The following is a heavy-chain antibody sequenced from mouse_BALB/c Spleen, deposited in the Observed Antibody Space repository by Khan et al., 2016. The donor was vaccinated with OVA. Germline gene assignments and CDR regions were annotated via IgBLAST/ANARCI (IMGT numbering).Heavy chain of an antibody. V-gene: IGHV1-18*01. J-gene: IGHJ4*01. CDR3: AGDARRY. Sequence: VQLQQSGPELVKPGASVKISCKTSGYTFTEYTLHWVKQSHGKSLEWIGVINPKNGVTNYNQKFKGKAILTVEKSSRTAYMEFRSLTSEDSAVYYCAGDARRYWGQGTSVTVSS. CDR2: INPKNGVT. CDR1: GYTFTEYT.